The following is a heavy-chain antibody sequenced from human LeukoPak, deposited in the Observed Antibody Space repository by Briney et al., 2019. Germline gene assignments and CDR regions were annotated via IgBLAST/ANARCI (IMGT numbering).Heavy chain of an antibody. CDR2: IYYSGST. Sequence: SETLSLTCTVSGGSISSGGYYWSWIRQHPGKGLEWIGYIYYSGSTYYNPPLKSRVTISVDTSKNQFSLKLSSVAAADTAVYYCARARIGYCSSTSCYAGGLEYYFDYWGQGTLVTVSS. D-gene: IGHD2-2*01. CDR1: GGSISSGGYY. V-gene: IGHV4-31*03. CDR3: ARARIGYCSSTSCYAGGLEYYFDY. J-gene: IGHJ4*02.